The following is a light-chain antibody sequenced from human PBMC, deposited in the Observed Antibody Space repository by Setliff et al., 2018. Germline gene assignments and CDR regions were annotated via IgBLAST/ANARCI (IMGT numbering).Light chain of an antibody. Sequence: QSALAQPASVSGSPGQSITISCTGTTSDVGGYNYVSWYQQHPGNAPKLLIYDVSNRPSGVSSRFSGSKSGNTASLTISGLQAEDEAHYCCSSYEGGNNYVFGSGTKVTVL. J-gene: IGLJ1*01. CDR3: SSYEGGNNYV. CDR2: DVS. V-gene: IGLV2-14*03. CDR1: TSDVGGYNY.